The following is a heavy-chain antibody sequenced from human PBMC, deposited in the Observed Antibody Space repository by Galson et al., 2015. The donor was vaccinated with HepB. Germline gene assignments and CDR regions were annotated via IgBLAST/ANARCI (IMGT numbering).Heavy chain of an antibody. V-gene: IGHV3-30*18. Sequence: SLRLSCAASGFTFSNYGMHWVRQAPGKGLEWVAVISYDGSNKYYADSVKGRFTISRDNSKNTLFLQMNSLRDEDTALYYCAKDPYLYSALAGTMAGFDYWGQGTLFTVSS. D-gene: IGHD6-19*01. CDR3: AKDPYLYSALAGTMAGFDY. CDR1: GFTFSNYG. J-gene: IGHJ4*02. CDR2: ISYDGSNK.